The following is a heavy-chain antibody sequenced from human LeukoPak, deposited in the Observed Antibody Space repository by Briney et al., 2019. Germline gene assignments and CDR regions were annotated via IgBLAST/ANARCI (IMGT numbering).Heavy chain of an antibody. CDR3: AKDYSSSLTNWFDP. V-gene: IGHV3-23*01. CDR2: ISGGGGST. CDR1: GFTFSSYA. D-gene: IGHD6-6*01. J-gene: IGHJ5*02. Sequence: GGSLRLACAASGFTFSSYAMSWVRQAPGKGLEWVSGISGGGGSTYYADSVKGRFTISRDNSKNTLYLQMNSLRAEDTAVYYCAKDYSSSLTNWFDPWGQGTLVTVSS.